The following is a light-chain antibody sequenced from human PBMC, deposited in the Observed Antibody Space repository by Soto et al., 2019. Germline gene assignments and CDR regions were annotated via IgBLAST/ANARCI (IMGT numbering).Light chain of an antibody. Sequence: ENVLTQSPGTLSLSPGERATLSCRTSQSVSSNYLAWYQQKPGQAPRLLIYDASSRASGIPDRFSGSGSGTDFTLSISRLEPEDFAVYYCQHYNNWPPWTFGQGTKVDI. CDR2: DAS. CDR3: QHYNNWPPWT. J-gene: IGKJ1*01. V-gene: IGKV3-20*01. CDR1: QSVSSNY.